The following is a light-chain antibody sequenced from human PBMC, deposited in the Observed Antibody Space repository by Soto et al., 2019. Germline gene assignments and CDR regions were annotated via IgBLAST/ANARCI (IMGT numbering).Light chain of an antibody. V-gene: IGLV2-11*01. CDR1: SSDVGGYNY. CDR2: DVS. J-gene: IGLJ1*01. Sequence: QSVLTQPRSVSGSPGQSVTISCTGTSSDVGGYNYVSWYQQHPGKAPKLMIYDVSKRPSGVPDRFSGSKSGNTASLTISGLQAEDAADYCCCFDAGIYVFGTGTKLTVL. CDR3: CFDAGIYV.